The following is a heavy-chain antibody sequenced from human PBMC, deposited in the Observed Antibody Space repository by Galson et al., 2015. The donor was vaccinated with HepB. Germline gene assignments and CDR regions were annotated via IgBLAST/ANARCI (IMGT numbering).Heavy chain of an antibody. CDR3: ARAVAGLKLDY. Sequence: SVKASCKASGYTFTNYGITWVRQAPGQGLEWMGWTSTYNGHTNLTQKFQDRVTMTTHTSTTTAYMQLRSLTSDDTAVYYCARAVAGLKLDYWGQGTLVSVSS. V-gene: IGHV1-18*04. CDR2: TSTYNGHT. J-gene: IGHJ4*02. D-gene: IGHD6-19*01. CDR1: GYTFTNYG.